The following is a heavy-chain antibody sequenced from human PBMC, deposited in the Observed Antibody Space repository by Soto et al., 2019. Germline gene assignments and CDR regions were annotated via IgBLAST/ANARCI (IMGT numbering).Heavy chain of an antibody. CDR2: MSHSGGT. V-gene: IGHV4-34*01. CDR3: ARVERGTATTVVDAFDI. J-gene: IGHJ3*02. D-gene: IGHD1-1*01. CDR1: GGFVSSGSYY. Sequence: QVQLQQWGAGLLKPSETLSLTCAVYGGFVSSGSYYWSWIRQPPGKGLEWIGEMSHSGGTHFNPSLNSRVTISVDTSKNQFSLKRSSVTAADTALYYCARVERGTATTVVDAFDIWGPGTMVTVSS.